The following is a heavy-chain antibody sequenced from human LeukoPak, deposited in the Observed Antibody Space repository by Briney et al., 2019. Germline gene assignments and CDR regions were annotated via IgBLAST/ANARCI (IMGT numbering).Heavy chain of an antibody. CDR2: ISGSGGNT. CDR3: AITRGGDCLYDVLDI. CDR1: GFSFSSYA. J-gene: IGHJ3*02. D-gene: IGHD2-21*01. V-gene: IGHV3-23*01. Sequence: GGSLRLSCAASGFSFSSYALTWVRQAPGQGLEWVSVISGSGGNTYYVDSVKGRLTISRDNSKNTLYLQMNDLRAEDTGVYYCAITRGGDCLYDVLDIWHEGTMVTVSP.